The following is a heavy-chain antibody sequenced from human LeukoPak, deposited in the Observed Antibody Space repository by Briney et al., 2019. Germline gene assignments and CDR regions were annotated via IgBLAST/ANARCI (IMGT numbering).Heavy chain of an antibody. J-gene: IGHJ3*02. CDR1: GFTFDDYA. V-gene: IGHV3-9*01. CDR2: ISWNSGSI. D-gene: IGHD6-13*01. CDR3: AKDSSVFEQQPDAFDI. Sequence: PGGSLRLSCAAPGFTFDDYAMHWVRQAPGKGLEWVSGISWNSGSIGYADSVKGRFTISRDNAKNSLYLQMNSLRVEDTAVYYCAKDSSVFEQQPDAFDIWGQGTMVTVSS.